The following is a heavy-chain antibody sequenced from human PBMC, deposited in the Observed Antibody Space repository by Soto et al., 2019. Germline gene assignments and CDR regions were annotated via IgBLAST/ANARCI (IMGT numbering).Heavy chain of an antibody. CDR2: IHHSGAA. CDR3: ARAIGGNNWNPNWFAS. V-gene: IGHV4-59*06. J-gene: IGHJ5*01. Sequence: PSETLSLTCTVSGGSISSYYWSWIRQYPGKGLEWIGYIHHSGAAHYNPSLKSRLTISVDTSRNQFSLKLTSVTAADTAVYYCARAIGGNNWNPNWFASWGQGTKVTVSS. CDR1: GGSISSYY. D-gene: IGHD1-20*01.